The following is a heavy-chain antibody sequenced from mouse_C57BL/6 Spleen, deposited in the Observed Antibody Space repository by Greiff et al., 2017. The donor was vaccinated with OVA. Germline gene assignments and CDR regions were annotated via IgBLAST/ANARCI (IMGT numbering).Heavy chain of an antibody. CDR3: ARKLDY. Sequence: EVKLQESGPGLVKPSQSLSLTCSVTGYSITSGYYWNWIRQFPGNKLEWMGNISYDGSNNYNPSLKNRISITRDTSKNQFFLKLNSVTTEDTATYYCARKLDYWGQGTTLTVSS. J-gene: IGHJ2*01. CDR2: ISYDGSN. CDR1: GYSITSGYY. V-gene: IGHV3-6*01.